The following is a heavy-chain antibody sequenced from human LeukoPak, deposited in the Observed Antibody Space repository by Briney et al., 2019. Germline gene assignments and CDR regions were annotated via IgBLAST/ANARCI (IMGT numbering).Heavy chain of an antibody. CDR3: ARDQEGFDY. CDR1: GYTFTSNY. J-gene: IGHJ4*02. Sequence: ASVKVSCKASGYTFTSNYIHWVRQAPGQGLEWMGKIYPRDGSTSYAQKFQGRVTVTRDTSTSTVHMELSGLRSEDTAVYYCARDQEGFDYWGQGTLVTVSS. V-gene: IGHV1-46*01. CDR2: IYPRDGST.